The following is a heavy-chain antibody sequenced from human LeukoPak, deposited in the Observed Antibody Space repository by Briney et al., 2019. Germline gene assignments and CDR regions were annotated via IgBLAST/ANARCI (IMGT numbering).Heavy chain of an antibody. CDR2: ISSSSSYT. V-gene: IGHV3-11*06. J-gene: IGHJ4*02. Sequence: GGSLRLSCAASGSTFSDYYMSWIRQAPGKGLEWVSYISSSSSYTNYADSVKGRFTISRDNAKNSLYLQMNSLRAEDTAVYYCARIRLETDERGYYFDYWGQGTLVTVSS. CDR3: ARIRLETDERGYYFDY. D-gene: IGHD1-14*01. CDR1: GSTFSDYY.